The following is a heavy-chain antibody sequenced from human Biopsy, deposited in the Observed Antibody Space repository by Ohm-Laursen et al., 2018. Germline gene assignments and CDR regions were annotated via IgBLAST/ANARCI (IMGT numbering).Heavy chain of an antibody. Sequence: SQTLSLTCTVSGVSINGGRYYWNWIRHHPGKGLEWIGNIFYSANTYYNPSLKSRVTISVDTSKNQFSLKLSSVTAADTAVYYCARATNSTGWPYYYFYGMDVWGQGTTVTVSS. CDR2: IFYSANT. J-gene: IGHJ6*02. V-gene: IGHV4-31*03. D-gene: IGHD2/OR15-2a*01. CDR1: GVSINGGRYY. CDR3: ARATNSTGWPYYYFYGMDV.